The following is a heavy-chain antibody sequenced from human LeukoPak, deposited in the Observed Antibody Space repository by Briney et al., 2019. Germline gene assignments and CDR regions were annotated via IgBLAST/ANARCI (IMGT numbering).Heavy chain of an antibody. V-gene: IGHV1-2*02. CDR2: INPNSGGT. CDR1: GYTFTGYY. CDR3: ARDLYSSSGIDY. D-gene: IGHD6-6*01. Sequence: ASVKVSCKASGYTFTGYYMHWVRQAPGQGLEWMGWINPNSGGTNYAQKFQGRVTMTRDTSISTAYMELSRLRSDDTAVYYCARDLYSSSGIDYWGQGTLVTVSS. J-gene: IGHJ4*02.